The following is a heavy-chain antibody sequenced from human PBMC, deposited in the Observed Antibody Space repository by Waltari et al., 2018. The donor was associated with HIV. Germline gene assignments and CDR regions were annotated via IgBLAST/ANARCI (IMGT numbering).Heavy chain of an antibody. D-gene: IGHD3-3*01. V-gene: IGHV3-74*01. CDR1: GFTFTNYW. J-gene: IGHJ4*02. Sequence: EVQLVESGGALVQPGGSLRLSCAASGFTFTNYWMHWVRQSPGEGLVWGARVNSDETSRDYADSVKGRFTISRDNAKNTLHLQMNSLRPEDTAVYYCTRETYDFWSGFDYWGQGTLVTVSS. CDR2: VNSDETSR. CDR3: TRETYDFWSGFDY.